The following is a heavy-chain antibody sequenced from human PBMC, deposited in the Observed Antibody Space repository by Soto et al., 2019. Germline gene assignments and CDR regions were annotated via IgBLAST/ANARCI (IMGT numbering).Heavy chain of an antibody. CDR1: GFTFSSYS. J-gene: IGHJ4*02. D-gene: IGHD2-15*01. Sequence: EVQLVESGGGLVKPGGSLRLSCAASGFTFSSYSMNWVRQAPGKGLEWVSSISSSSSYIYYADSVKGRFTISRDNAKNSLYLQMNSLRAEDTAVYYCARVCGYCSGRSCYPPGDYWGQGTLVTVSS. V-gene: IGHV3-21*01. CDR2: ISSSSSYI. CDR3: ARVCGYCSGRSCYPPGDY.